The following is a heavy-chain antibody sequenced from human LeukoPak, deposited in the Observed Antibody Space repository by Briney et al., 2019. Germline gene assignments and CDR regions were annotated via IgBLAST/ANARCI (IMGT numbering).Heavy chain of an antibody. J-gene: IGHJ4*02. V-gene: IGHV4-39*02. CDR2: IYYSGST. D-gene: IGHD2-2*01. Sequence: PSETLSLTCTVSGGSISSSSYYWGWIRQPPGKGLEWIGSIYYSGSTYYNPSLKSRVTISVDTSKNQFSLKLSSVTAADTAVYYCARDREPGTSASRFDYWGQGTLVTVSS. CDR3: ARDREPGTSASRFDY. CDR1: GGSISSSSYY.